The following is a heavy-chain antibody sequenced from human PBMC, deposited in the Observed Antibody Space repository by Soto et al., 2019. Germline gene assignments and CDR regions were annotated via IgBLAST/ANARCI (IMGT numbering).Heavy chain of an antibody. CDR3: ARVGDIVVVPAAIRRWFDP. CDR2: IYYSGST. V-gene: IGHV4-31*03. Sequence: ASETLSLTCTVSGGSISSGGYYWSWIRQHPGKGLEWIGYIYYSGSTYYNPSLKSRVTISVDTSKNQFSLKLSSVTAADTAVYYCARVGDIVVVPAAIRRWFDPWGQGTLVTVSS. CDR1: GGSISSGGYY. J-gene: IGHJ5*02. D-gene: IGHD2-2*01.